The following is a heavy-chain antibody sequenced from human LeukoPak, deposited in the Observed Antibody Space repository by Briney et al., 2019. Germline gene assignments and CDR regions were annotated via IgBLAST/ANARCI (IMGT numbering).Heavy chain of an antibody. J-gene: IGHJ6*02. V-gene: IGHV4-4*07. CDR3: ARAERYCSSTSCQDYGMDV. CDR2: IYTSGST. D-gene: IGHD2-2*01. CDR1: GGSISSYY. Sequence: PSETLSLTCTVSGGSISSYYWSWIRQPAGKGLEWIGRIYTSGSTNYNPSLKSRVTMSVDTSKNQFSLKLSSVTAADTAVYYCARAERYCSSTSCQDYGMDVGGQGTTVTVSS.